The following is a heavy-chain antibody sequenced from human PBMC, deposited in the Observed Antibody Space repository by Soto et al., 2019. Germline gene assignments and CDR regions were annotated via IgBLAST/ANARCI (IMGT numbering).Heavy chain of an antibody. J-gene: IGHJ5*02. CDR3: ARSNCSGGSCYANWFDP. D-gene: IGHD2-15*01. CDR2: IIPIFGTA. V-gene: IGHV1-69*01. CDR1: GGTFSSYA. Sequence: QVQLVQSGAEVKKPGSSVKVSCKASGGTFSSYAISWVRQASGQGLEWMGGIIPIFGTANYAQKFQGRVTITADESTSTAYMELSSLRSEDTAVYYCARSNCSGGSCYANWFDPWGQGTLVTVSS.